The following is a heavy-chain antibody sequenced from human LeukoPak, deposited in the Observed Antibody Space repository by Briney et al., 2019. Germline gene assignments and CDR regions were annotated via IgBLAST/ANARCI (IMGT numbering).Heavy chain of an antibody. CDR2: INHSGST. V-gene: IGHV4-34*01. CDR3: ARGIVATISSYYFDY. D-gene: IGHD5-12*01. J-gene: IGHJ4*02. CDR1: GGSFSGYY. Sequence: SETLSLTCAVYGGSFSGYYWSWIRRPPGKGLEWIGEINHSGSTNYNPSLKGRVTISVDTSKNQFSLKLSSVTAADTAVYYCARGIVATISSYYFDYWGQGTLVTVSS.